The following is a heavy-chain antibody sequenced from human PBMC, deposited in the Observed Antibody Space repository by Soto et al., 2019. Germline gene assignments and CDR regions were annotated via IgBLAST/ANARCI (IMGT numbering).Heavy chain of an antibody. J-gene: IGHJ4*02. CDR1: GYSFTSTY. D-gene: IGHD2-15*01. CDR3: ALKVVTCCDN. Sequence: QVQLVQSGAEVKKPGASVRISCRASGYSFTSTYVHWVRQAPGQGPEWMGIINPAGGTTYYAQKFQGGLTITSDTSPYIVFMDLNDLTSGDTAVYFCALKVVTCCDNWGQGTLLTVSS. V-gene: IGHV1-46*01. CDR2: INPAGGTT.